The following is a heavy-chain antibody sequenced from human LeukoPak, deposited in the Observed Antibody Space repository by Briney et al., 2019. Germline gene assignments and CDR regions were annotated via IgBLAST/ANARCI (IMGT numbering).Heavy chain of an antibody. CDR2: IYYSGST. CDR1: GFTVSSNY. Sequence: GSLRLSCAVSGFTVSSNYMSWVRQAPGKGLEWIGYIYYSGSTNYNPSLKSRVTISVDTSKNQFSLKLSSVTAADTAVYYCAKGTVSPYGSGAPDYWGQGTLVTVSS. J-gene: IGHJ4*02. D-gene: IGHD3-10*01. V-gene: IGHV4-59*02. CDR3: AKGTVSPYGSGAPDY.